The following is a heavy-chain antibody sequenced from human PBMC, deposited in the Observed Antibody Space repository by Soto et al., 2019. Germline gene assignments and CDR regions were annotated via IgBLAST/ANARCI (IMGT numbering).Heavy chain of an antibody. Sequence: GGSLRLSCAASGFTFSSESMNWVRQAPGKGLEWVSSISSSSSYIYYADSVKGRFTISRDNAKNSLYLQMNSLRAEDTAVYYCSRDVKGDSSGWYSNDAFDIWGQGTMVTVSS. V-gene: IGHV3-21*01. CDR2: ISSSSSYI. J-gene: IGHJ3*02. CDR3: SRDVKGDSSGWYSNDAFDI. D-gene: IGHD6-19*01. CDR1: GFTFSSES.